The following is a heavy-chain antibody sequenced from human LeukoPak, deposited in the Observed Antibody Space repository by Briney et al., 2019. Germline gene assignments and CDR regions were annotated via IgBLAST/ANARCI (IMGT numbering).Heavy chain of an antibody. J-gene: IGHJ4*02. CDR1: GFTFSSYA. D-gene: IGHD6-6*01. V-gene: IGHV3-23*01. Sequence: PGGSLRLSCAASGFTFSSYAMSWVRQAPGKGLEWVSAISGSGGSTYYADSVKGRFTISRDNSKNALYLQMNSLRAEDTAVYYCAKAIAARRAYYFDYWGQGTLVTVSS. CDR3: AKAIAARRAYYFDY. CDR2: ISGSGGST.